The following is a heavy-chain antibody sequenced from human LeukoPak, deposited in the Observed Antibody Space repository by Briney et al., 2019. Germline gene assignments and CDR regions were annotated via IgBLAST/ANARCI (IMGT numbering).Heavy chain of an antibody. CDR2: INPSGGST. CDR1: GYTFTSNY. D-gene: IGHD2/OR15-2a*01. V-gene: IGHV1-46*01. J-gene: IGHJ4*02. CDR3: ARERTTGSRRWYFDY. Sequence: GASVKVSCKASGYTFTSNYMHWVRQAPGQGLEWMGIINPSGGSTSYAQKFQGRVTMTRDTSTSTVYMELSSLRSEDTAVYYCARERTTGSRRWYFDYWGQGTLVTVSS.